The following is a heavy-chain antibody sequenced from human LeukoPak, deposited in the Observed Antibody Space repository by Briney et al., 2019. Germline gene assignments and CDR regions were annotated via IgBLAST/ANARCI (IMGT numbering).Heavy chain of an antibody. CDR2: IYTSGST. D-gene: IGHD2-2*02. J-gene: IGHJ6*04. V-gene: IGHV4-4*07. CDR1: GGSISSYY. CDR3: ARDRPCSSTSCYKMDV. Sequence: PSETLSLTCTVSGGSISSYYWSWIRQPAGKGLGWIGRIYTSGSTNYNPSLKSRVTMSVDTSKNQFSLKLSSVTAADTAVYYCARDRPCSSTSCYKMDVWGKGTTVTVSS.